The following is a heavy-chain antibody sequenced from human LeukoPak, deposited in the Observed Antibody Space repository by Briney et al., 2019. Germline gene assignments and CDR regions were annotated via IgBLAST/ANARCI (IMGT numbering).Heavy chain of an antibody. CDR2: IYYSGST. Sequence: AETQSLTCTVSGGSISSYYWSWIRQPPGRGLEWLGYIYYSGSTNYNPSLKSRVTISVDTSKIQFSLKLSSVTAADTAVYYCARVVLGGYSYRLGLAFDIWGQGTMVTVSS. CDR3: ARVVLGGYSYRLGLAFDI. D-gene: IGHD5-18*01. V-gene: IGHV4-59*01. CDR1: GGSISSYY. J-gene: IGHJ3*02.